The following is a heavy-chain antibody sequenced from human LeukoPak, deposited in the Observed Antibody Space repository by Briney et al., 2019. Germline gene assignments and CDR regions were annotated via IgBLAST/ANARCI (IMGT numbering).Heavy chain of an antibody. Sequence: GGSLRLSCAASGFTVGSNYMSWVRQAPGKGLEWVSVIYSGGNTFYADSVKGRFTISRDNSKNTVYLQMNSLRAEDTAVYYCAKDSSTGWYRDYWGQGTLVTVSS. V-gene: IGHV3-53*01. D-gene: IGHD6-19*01. J-gene: IGHJ4*02. CDR1: GFTVGSNY. CDR3: AKDSSTGWYRDY. CDR2: IYSGGNT.